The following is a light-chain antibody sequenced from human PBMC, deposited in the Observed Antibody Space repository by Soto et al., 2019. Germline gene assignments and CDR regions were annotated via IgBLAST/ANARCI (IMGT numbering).Light chain of an antibody. Sequence: EIVLTQSPATLSLSPGEGATISCRASQSVSSYLAWYQQKPGQTPRLLIYDASNRATGIPARFSGSGSGTDFTLTISSLEPEDFAVYYCQQRYNWPLTFGQGTRLEIK. V-gene: IGKV3-11*01. CDR1: QSVSSY. CDR2: DAS. CDR3: QQRYNWPLT. J-gene: IGKJ2*01.